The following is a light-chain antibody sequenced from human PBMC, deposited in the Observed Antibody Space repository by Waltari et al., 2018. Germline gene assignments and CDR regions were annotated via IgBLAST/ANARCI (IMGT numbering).Light chain of an antibody. CDR1: SSDIGKYNL. CDR3: CSYAGSAVSV. J-gene: IGLJ3*02. V-gene: IGLV2-23*02. CDR2: DVD. Sequence: QSALTQTATVSGSPGQSITISCSGASSDIGKYNLVSWYQQHPGKAPTLIVYDVDKRPSGVSNRFAGSMSGNSAVLTISGLQTADEADYYCCSYAGSAVSVFGGGTKLTVL.